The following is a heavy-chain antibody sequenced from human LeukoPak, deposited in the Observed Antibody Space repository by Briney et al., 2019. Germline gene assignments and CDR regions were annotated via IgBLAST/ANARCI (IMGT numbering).Heavy chain of an antibody. CDR1: GGSISSYY. CDR3: ARAATGGVRVWTKDPKDAFDI. J-gene: IGHJ3*02. CDR2: IYTSGST. Sequence: SETLSLTCTVSGGSISSYYWSWIRQPAGKGLEWIGRIYTSGSTNYNPSLKSRVTMSVDTSKNQFSLKLSSVTAADTAVYYCARAATGGVRVWTKDPKDAFDIWGQGTMVTVSS. D-gene: IGHD3-10*01. V-gene: IGHV4-4*07.